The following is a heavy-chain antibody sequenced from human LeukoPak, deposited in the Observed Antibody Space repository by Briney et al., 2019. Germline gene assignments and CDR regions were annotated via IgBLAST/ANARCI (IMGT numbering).Heavy chain of an antibody. CDR1: GYTFTSYG. Sequence: ASVKVSCKASGYTFTSYGISWVRQAPGQGLEWMGWISPYNGNTNYAQKLQGRVTMTTDTSTSTAYMELRSLRSDDTAVYYCARGVDTAMASSYYFDYWGQGTLVTVSS. V-gene: IGHV1-18*01. J-gene: IGHJ4*02. CDR2: ISPYNGNT. D-gene: IGHD5-18*01. CDR3: ARGVDTAMASSYYFDY.